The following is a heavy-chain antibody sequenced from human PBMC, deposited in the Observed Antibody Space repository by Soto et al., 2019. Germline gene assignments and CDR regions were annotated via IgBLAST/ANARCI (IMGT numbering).Heavy chain of an antibody. V-gene: IGHV4-34*01. CDR1: GGSFSGYY. CDR3: ARGLSPGSYDY. Sequence: SETLSLTCAVYGGSFSGYYWSWIRQPPGKGLEWIGEINHSGSTNYNPSLKSRVTISVDTSKNQFSLKLSSVTAADTAVYYCARGLSPGSYDYWGQGPLVTVSS. CDR2: INHSGST. J-gene: IGHJ4*02. D-gene: IGHD3-10*01.